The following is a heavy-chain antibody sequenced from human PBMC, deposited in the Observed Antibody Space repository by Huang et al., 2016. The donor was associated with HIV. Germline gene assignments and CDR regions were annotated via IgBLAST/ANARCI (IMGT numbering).Heavy chain of an antibody. Sequence: QVHLVQSGPEVKKPGASVKVSCKASGYNFTSRGLHWVRKAPGQRLEGMGLINPGKGNTKYSPKFQDRVTLTRDISANTAYMQLSRLTSEDTAVYYCASGQRMRESDIVATIPVSWGQGALVTVSS. CDR2: INPGKGNT. J-gene: IGHJ5*02. CDR3: ASGQRMRESDIVATIPVS. D-gene: IGHD5-12*01. V-gene: IGHV1-3*01. CDR1: GYNFTSRG.